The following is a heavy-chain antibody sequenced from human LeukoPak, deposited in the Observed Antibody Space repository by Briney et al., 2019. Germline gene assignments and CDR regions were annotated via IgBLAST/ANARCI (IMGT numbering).Heavy chain of an antibody. CDR1: GFTFSSYW. J-gene: IGHJ4*02. V-gene: IGHV3-7*01. Sequence: PGGSLRLSCAASGFTFSSYWMSWVRQAPGKGLEWVANIKQDGSEKCYVDSVKGRFTISRDNSKNTLYLHMNSLRAEDTAVYYCASLEEGGPDGIDYWGQGTLVTVSS. CDR3: ASLEEGGPDGIDY. D-gene: IGHD1-1*01. CDR2: IKQDGSEK.